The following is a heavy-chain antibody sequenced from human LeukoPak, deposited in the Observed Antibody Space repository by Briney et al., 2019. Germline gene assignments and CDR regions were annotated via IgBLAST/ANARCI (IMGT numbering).Heavy chain of an antibody. CDR1: GFTFSNAW. CDR3: TTEGAVGCGDIVVVRDNCADYYYYMDV. Sequence: GGSLRLSCAASGFTFSNAWMSWVRQAPGKGLEWVGRIKSKTDGGTTDYAAPVKGRFTISRDDSKNTLYLQMNSLKTEDTAVYYCTTEGAVGCGDIVVVRDNCADYYYYMDVWGKGTTVTVSS. J-gene: IGHJ6*03. CDR2: IKSKTDGGTT. D-gene: IGHD2-2*01. V-gene: IGHV3-15*01.